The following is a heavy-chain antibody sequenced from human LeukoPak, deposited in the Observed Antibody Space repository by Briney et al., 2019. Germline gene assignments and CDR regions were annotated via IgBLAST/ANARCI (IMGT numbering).Heavy chain of an antibody. V-gene: IGHV3-23*01. Sequence: GGSLRLSCAPSGLTFSSYDMSWVRQAPGKGLEWVSIINGRSGSMYNADSVKGGFTISRDNSKNTLYLQLNSLRAEDTALYYCASRESCSGGTCYGLSYWGQGTLVTVSS. CDR1: GLTFSSYD. CDR2: INGRSGSM. D-gene: IGHD2-15*01. CDR3: ASRESCSGGTCYGLSY. J-gene: IGHJ4*02.